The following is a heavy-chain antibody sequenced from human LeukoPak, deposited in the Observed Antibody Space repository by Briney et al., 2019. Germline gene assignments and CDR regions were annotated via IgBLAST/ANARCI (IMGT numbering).Heavy chain of an antibody. V-gene: IGHV4-31*03. Sequence: PSEPLSLTCTVSGGSISSGGYYWSWLRQHPGKGLEWIGYIYYSGSTYYNPSLKSRVTISVDTSKNQFSLKLSSVTAADTAVYYCARVGQWLVRWDAFDIWGQGTMVTVSS. J-gene: IGHJ3*02. D-gene: IGHD6-19*01. CDR2: IYYSGST. CDR1: GGSISSGGYY. CDR3: ARVGQWLVRWDAFDI.